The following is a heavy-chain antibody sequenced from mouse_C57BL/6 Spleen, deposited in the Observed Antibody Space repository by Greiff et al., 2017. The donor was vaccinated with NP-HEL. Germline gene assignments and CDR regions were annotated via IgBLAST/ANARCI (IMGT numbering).Heavy chain of an antibody. CDR2: IDPSDSYT. J-gene: IGHJ2*01. Sequence: QVQLKQPGAELVMPGASVKLSCKASGYTFTSYWMHWVKQRPGQGLEWIGEIDPSDSYTNYNQKFKGKSTLTVDKSSSTAYMQLSSLTSEDSAVYYCALIYYYGSSYNYFDYWGQGTTLTVSS. D-gene: IGHD1-1*01. CDR1: GYTFTSYW. V-gene: IGHV1-69*01. CDR3: ALIYYYGSSYNYFDY.